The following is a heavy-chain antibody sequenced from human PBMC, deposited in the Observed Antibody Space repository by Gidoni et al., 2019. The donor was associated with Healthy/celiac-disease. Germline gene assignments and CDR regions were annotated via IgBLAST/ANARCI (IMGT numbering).Heavy chain of an antibody. Sequence: QLQLQESGPGLVKPSETLSLTCTVSGGSISSSSYYWGWIRQPPGKGLEWIGSIYYSGSTYYNPSLKSRVTISVDTSKNQFSLKLSSVTAADTAVYYCARHDTVTYYFDYWGQGTLVTVSS. D-gene: IGHD4-17*01. V-gene: IGHV4-39*01. CDR2: IYYSGST. J-gene: IGHJ4*02. CDR1: GGSISSSSYY. CDR3: ARHDTVTYYFDY.